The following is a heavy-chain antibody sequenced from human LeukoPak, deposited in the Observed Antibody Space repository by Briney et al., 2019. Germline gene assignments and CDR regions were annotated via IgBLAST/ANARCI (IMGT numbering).Heavy chain of an antibody. CDR2: IRYDGSNK. J-gene: IGHJ4*02. D-gene: IGHD4-17*01. V-gene: IGHV3-30*02. CDR3: ARALRTVWGYYFDY. Sequence: GGSLRLSCAASGFTFSSYGMHWVRQAPGKGLEWVAFIRYDGSNKYYADSVKGRFTISRDNAKNSLYLLMNSPRAEDTAVYYCARALRTVWGYYFDYWGQGTLVTVSS. CDR1: GFTFSSYG.